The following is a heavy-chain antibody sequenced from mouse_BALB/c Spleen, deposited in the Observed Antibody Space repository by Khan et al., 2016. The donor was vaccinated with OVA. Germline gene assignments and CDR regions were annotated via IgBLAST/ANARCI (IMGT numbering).Heavy chain of an antibody. CDR1: GFTFSTYG. Sequence: EVQLVESGGDLVKPGGSLKLSCAASGFTFSTYGMSWVRQIPDKRLEWVATISSGGSYTFYPDSVKGRFTISRDNANNTVYLQMNSLKSDDTAMYSCDGPAYYCASEGFAYWGQGTLVTVSA. V-gene: IGHV5-6*01. CDR2: ISSGGSYT. J-gene: IGHJ3*01. CDR3: DGPAYYCASEGFAY. D-gene: IGHD1-1*01.